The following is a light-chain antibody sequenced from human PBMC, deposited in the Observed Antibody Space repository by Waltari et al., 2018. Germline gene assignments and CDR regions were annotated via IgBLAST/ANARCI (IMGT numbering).Light chain of an antibody. CDR3: SSYTSIIPPFL. Sequence: QSALTQPASVSGSSGQSITISCTRSSSALGGYSFVSWYQHHPGKAPKLIIYDVSHRTSGVSNRFSGSKSGNTASLTISGLQPEDEADYYCSSYTSIIPPFLFGTGTKV. CDR1: SSALGGYSF. V-gene: IGLV2-14*03. J-gene: IGLJ1*01. CDR2: DVS.